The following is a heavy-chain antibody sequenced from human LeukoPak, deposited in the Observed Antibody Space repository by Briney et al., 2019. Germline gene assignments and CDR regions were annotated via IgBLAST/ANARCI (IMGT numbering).Heavy chain of an antibody. D-gene: IGHD6-6*01. CDR3: AKDPDSSSIFYSAC. J-gene: IGHJ4*02. CDR1: GFTFSSYA. CDR2: ISGSGGST. Sequence: GGSLRLSCRASGFTFSSYAMSWVRQAPGKGLEWVSAISGSGGSTYYADSVKGRFTISRDNSKNTLSLQMNSLRAEDTAVYYCAKDPDSSSIFYSACWGQGTLVTVSS. V-gene: IGHV3-23*01.